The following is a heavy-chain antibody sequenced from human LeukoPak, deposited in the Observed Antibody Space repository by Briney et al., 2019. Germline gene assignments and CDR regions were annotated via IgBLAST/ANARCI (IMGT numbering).Heavy chain of an antibody. V-gene: IGHV4-34*01. CDR1: GGSFSGYY. D-gene: IGHD3-16*01. Sequence: SEALSLTCAVYGGSFSGYYWSWIRQPPGKGLEWIGEINHSGSTNYNPSLKSRVTISVDTSKNQFSLKLSSVTAADTAVYYCARVPITTKRFDPWGQGTLVTVSS. CDR3: ARVPITTKRFDP. CDR2: INHSGST. J-gene: IGHJ5*02.